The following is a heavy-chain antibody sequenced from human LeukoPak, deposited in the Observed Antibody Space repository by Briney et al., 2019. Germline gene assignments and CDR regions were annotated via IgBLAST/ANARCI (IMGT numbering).Heavy chain of an antibody. J-gene: IGHJ6*03. CDR3: ARQASDYYYYYMVV. Sequence: SETLSLTCTVSGTSISSSAYYWGWIRQVPGKGLEWIGSIYYSGTAYYNPSLESRVTISEDTSRSRFSLMRTSVTAADTAVYYCARQASDYYYYYMVVWGQGTTVIVAS. V-gene: IGHV4-39*01. CDR2: IYYSGTA. CDR1: GTSISSSAYY.